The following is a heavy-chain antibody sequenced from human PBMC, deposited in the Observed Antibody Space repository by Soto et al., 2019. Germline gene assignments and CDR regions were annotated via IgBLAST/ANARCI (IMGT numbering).Heavy chain of an antibody. Sequence: GGSLRLSCAASGFTLSSYGMHWVRQAPGKGLEWVAVIWYDGSNKYYADSVKGRFTISRDNSKNTLYLQMNSLRAEDTAVYYCARAGFYCSSTSCYGPPDYWGQGTQVTVSS. D-gene: IGHD2-2*01. CDR1: GFTLSSYG. J-gene: IGHJ4*02. V-gene: IGHV3-33*01. CDR2: IWYDGSNK. CDR3: ARAGFYCSSTSCYGPPDY.